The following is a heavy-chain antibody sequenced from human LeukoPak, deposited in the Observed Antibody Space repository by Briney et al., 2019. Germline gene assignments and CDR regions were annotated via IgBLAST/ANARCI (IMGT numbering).Heavy chain of an antibody. D-gene: IGHD2-21*02. CDR1: GFTFSSYG. J-gene: IGHJ4*02. V-gene: IGHV3-23*01. CDR2: ISGSGGST. Sequence: GGTLRLSCAASGFTFSSYGMSWVRQAPGKGLEWVSAISGSGGSTYYADSVKGRFTISRDNSKNTLYLQMNSLRAEDTAVYYCAKKPSNCGGDCYEYYFDYWGQGTLVTVSS. CDR3: AKKPSNCGGDCYEYYFDY.